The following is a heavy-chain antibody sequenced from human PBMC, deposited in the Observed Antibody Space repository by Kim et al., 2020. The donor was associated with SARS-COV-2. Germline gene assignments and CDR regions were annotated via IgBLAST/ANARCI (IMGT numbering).Heavy chain of an antibody. V-gene: IGHV3-30*03. D-gene: IGHD1-26*01. J-gene: IGHJ5*02. CDR1: GFTFSSHG. CDR3: ARNLVGDTDLGP. Sequence: GGSLRLSCAASGFTFSSHGMHWVRQAPGKGLEWVALISYEGSTQKYTDSVKGRITVSRDNSKNTLFLQMNSLRPEDPAVYYCARNLVGDTDLGPWGQGTLVTVSS. CDR2: ISYEGSTQ.